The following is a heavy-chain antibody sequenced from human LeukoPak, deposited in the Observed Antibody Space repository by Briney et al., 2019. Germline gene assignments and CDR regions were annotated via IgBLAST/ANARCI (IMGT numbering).Heavy chain of an antibody. Sequence: GSLRLSCAASGFTFSSYAMNWVRQAPGKGLEWIGEINHSGSTNYNPSLKSRVTISVDTSKNQFSLKLSSVTAADTAVYYCARGPRHDYWGQGTLVTVSS. CDR2: INHSGST. J-gene: IGHJ4*02. CDR3: ARGPRHDY. V-gene: IGHV4-34*01. CDR1: GFTFSSYA.